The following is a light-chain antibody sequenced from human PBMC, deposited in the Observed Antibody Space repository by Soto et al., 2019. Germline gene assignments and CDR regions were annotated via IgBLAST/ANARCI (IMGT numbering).Light chain of an antibody. J-gene: IGKJ5*01. CDR3: QQEYNLPIT. CDR2: GAS. V-gene: IGKV3D-7*01. Sequence: PGERVTLSCRASQSVSSSYLTWYQQKPGQAPRLLIYGASTRATGIPARFSGSGSGTDFTLTISSLQPEDFAVYYCQQEYNLPITFGQGTRLEIK. CDR1: QSVSSSY.